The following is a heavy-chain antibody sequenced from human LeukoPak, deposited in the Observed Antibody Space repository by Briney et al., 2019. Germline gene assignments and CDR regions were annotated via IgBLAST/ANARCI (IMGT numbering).Heavy chain of an antibody. CDR2: ISSSGSTI. CDR1: GFTFSDYY. CDR3: AREYYDSSGYYYFDY. Sequence: PGGSLRLSCAASGFTFSDYYMSWIRQAPGKGLEWVSYISSSGSTIYYADSVKGRFTISRDNAKNPLYLQMNSLRAEDTAVYYCAREYYDSSGYYYFDYWGQGTLVTVSS. D-gene: IGHD3-22*01. V-gene: IGHV3-11*04. J-gene: IGHJ4*02.